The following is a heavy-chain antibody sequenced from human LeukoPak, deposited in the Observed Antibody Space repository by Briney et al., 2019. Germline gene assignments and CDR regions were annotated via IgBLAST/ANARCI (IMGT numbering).Heavy chain of an antibody. CDR1: GFTFSSYA. Sequence: GGSLRLSCAASGFTFSSYAMHWARQAPGKGLEWVAVISYDGSNKYYADSVKGRFTISRDNSKNTLCLQMNSLRAEDTAVYYCARGTMGWPLGYWGQGTLVTVSS. J-gene: IGHJ4*02. V-gene: IGHV3-30-3*01. CDR2: ISYDGSNK. D-gene: IGHD1-14*01. CDR3: ARGTMGWPLGY.